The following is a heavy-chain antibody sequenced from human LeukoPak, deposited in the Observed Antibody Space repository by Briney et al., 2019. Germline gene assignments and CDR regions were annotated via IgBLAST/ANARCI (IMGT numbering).Heavy chain of an antibody. CDR3: ARKSASGNYPLDY. CDR2: ISGSGGST. Sequence: PGGSLRLSCAASGFTFTSYGMSWVRQAPGKGLEWVSGISGSGGSTYYADSVKGRFTISRDNSKNTLYLQMNSLRAEDTAVYYCARKSASGNYPLDYWGQGTLVTVSS. CDR1: GFTFTSYG. D-gene: IGHD5-24*01. V-gene: IGHV3-23*01. J-gene: IGHJ4*02.